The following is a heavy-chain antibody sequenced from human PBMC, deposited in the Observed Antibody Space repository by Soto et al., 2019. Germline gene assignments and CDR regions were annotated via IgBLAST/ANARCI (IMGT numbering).Heavy chain of an antibody. Sequence: QLQLQESGPGLVTPSETLSLTCTVSGGSISSSSYFWAWVRQSPAKGLEWIGSINYRGTTFYIASLKSRAIISIAPSKNKFSLRLTSVTAADTAGYYCARLVACHDGSCKFDPWGQGTLVTVSS. CDR2: INYRGTT. D-gene: IGHD1-26*01. V-gene: IGHV4-39*01. CDR3: ARLVACHDGSCKFDP. J-gene: IGHJ5*02. CDR1: GGSISSSSYF.